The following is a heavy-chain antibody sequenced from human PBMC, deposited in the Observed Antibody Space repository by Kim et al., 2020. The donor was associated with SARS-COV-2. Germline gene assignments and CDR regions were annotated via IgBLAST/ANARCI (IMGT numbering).Heavy chain of an antibody. CDR3: ARDQGIAVAGIDY. Sequence: GGSLRLSCAASGFTFSSYGMHWVRQAPGKGLEWVAGMWSDGSNKYYGDSVKGRFTISRDNSKNTLYLQMNSLRVEDTALYYCARDQGIAVAGIDYWGQGT. J-gene: IGHJ4*02. CDR1: GFTFSSYG. V-gene: IGHV3-33*01. D-gene: IGHD6-19*01. CDR2: MWSDGSNK.